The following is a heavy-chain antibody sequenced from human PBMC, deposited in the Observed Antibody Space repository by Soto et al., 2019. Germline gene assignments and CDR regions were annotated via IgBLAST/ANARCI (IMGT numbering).Heavy chain of an antibody. Sequence: QLQLQESGPGLVKPSETLSLTCTVSGGSISSSSYYWGWIRQPPGKGLEWIGSIYYSGSTYYNPSLKSRVTISVDTSKNQFSLKLSSVTAADTAVYYCARQRYSSSWYADNWYFDLWGRGTLVTVSS. V-gene: IGHV4-39*01. CDR2: IYYSGST. CDR3: ARQRYSSSWYADNWYFDL. J-gene: IGHJ2*01. D-gene: IGHD6-13*01. CDR1: GGSISSSSYY.